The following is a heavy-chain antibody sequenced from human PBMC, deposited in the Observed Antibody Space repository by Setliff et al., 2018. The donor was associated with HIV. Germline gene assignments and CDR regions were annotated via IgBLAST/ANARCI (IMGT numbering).Heavy chain of an antibody. CDR1: GFIFSSYG. CDR3: ARPERSVGSGTYLI. CDR2: ISHDGSDT. V-gene: IGHV3-30*03. Sequence: AGGSLRLSCTASGFIFSSYGMHWVRQAPGKGLEWVAVISHDGSDTYYADSLKGQFTISRDNSKNTLYLQMNSLRTEDTAIYYCARPERSVGSGTYLIWGQGTLVTVSS. J-gene: IGHJ4*02. D-gene: IGHD3-10*01.